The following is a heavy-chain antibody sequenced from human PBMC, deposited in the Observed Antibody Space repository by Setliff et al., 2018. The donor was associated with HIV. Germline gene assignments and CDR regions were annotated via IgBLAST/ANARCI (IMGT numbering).Heavy chain of an antibody. Sequence: GESLRLSCAASGFTFSSYAMSWVRQGPGKGLEWVSAISGSGGSTYYADSVKGRFTISRYNSKNTLHRQMNILRAEDTAVYYCAKLPSALYGDYFWYFDLWGRGTLVTVSS. CDR3: AKLPSALYGDYFWYFDL. J-gene: IGHJ2*01. CDR1: GFTFSSYA. CDR2: ISGSGGST. V-gene: IGHV3-23*01. D-gene: IGHD4-17*01.